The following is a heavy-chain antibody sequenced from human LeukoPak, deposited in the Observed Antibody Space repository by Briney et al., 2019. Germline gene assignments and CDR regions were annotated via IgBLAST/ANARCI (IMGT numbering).Heavy chain of an antibody. Sequence: SETLSLTCTVSGGSISSGSYYWSWIRQPAGKGLEWIGRIYTSGSTNYNPSLKSRVTISVDTSKNQFSLKLSSVTAADTAVYYCARDSGLGRYCSGGSCYGAFDIWGQGTMVTVSS. CDR2: IYTSGST. V-gene: IGHV4-61*02. CDR3: ARDSGLGRYCSGGSCYGAFDI. J-gene: IGHJ3*02. CDR1: GGSISSGSYY. D-gene: IGHD2-15*01.